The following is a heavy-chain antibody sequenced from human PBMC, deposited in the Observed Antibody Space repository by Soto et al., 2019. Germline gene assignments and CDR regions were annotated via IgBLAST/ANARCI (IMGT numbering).Heavy chain of an antibody. D-gene: IGHD6-6*01. CDR2: TYFRSKWNY. J-gene: IGHJ6*02. V-gene: IGHV6-1*01. CDR1: GDSVSANNAA. CDR3: VRQPLANLALYGMDV. Sequence: QTLSLTCAISGDSVSANNAAWNWIRQSPSRGLEWLGRTYFRSKWNYDYAESVKSRLTITPDTTNNQISLQLNSVIPEDAAVYYCVRQPLANLALYGMDVWGQGTTVTVSS.